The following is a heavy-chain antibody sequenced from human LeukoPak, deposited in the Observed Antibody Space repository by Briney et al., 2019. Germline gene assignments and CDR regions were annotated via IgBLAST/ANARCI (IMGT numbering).Heavy chain of an antibody. CDR1: GGTFSGYA. Sequence: SVKVSCKASGGTFSGYAISWVRQAPGQGLEWMGRIIPILGIANYAQKFQGRVTITADKSTSTAYMELSSLRSEDTAVYYCARFLEGSGSYRDYYYGMDVWGQGTTVTVSS. J-gene: IGHJ6*02. CDR3: ARFLEGSGSYRDYYYGMDV. CDR2: IIPILGIA. V-gene: IGHV1-69*04. D-gene: IGHD3-10*01.